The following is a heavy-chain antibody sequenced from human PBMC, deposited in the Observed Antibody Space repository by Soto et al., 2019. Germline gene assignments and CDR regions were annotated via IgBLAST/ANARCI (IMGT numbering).Heavy chain of an antibody. CDR1: GGSISSSSYY. V-gene: IGHV4-39*07. CDR2: ISYSGGT. Sequence: PSETLSLTCTVSGGSISSSSYYWGWIRQPPGTGLEWIGNISYSGGTYYTPSLKSRVTISLDKSKNQVSLSLKSVTAADTAVYYCARARTGTSEYDYWGQGILVTVSS. CDR3: ARARTGTSEYDY. J-gene: IGHJ4*02. D-gene: IGHD1-1*01.